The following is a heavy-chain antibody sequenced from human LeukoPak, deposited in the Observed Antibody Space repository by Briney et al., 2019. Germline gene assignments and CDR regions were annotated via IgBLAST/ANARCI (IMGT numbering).Heavy chain of an antibody. CDR3: AKDRVGEGDGYASPGYYYYYGMDV. D-gene: IGHD5-24*01. CDR1: GFTVSSNY. J-gene: IGHJ6*02. CDR2: IYSGGST. Sequence: GGSLRLSCAASGFTVSSNYMSWVRQAPGKGLEWVSLIYSGGSTYYADSVKGRFTISRDNSKNTLYLQMNSLRAEDTAVYYCAKDRVGEGDGYASPGYYYYYGMDVWGQGTTVTVSS. V-gene: IGHV3-66*01.